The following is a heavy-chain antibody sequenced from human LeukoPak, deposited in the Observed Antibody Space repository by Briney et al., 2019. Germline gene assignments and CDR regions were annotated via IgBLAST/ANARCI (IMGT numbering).Heavy chain of an antibody. J-gene: IGHJ4*02. CDR2: IISIFGTA. V-gene: IGHV1-69*13. CDR1: GGTFSSYA. Sequence: EASVKVSCKASGGTFSSYAISWVRQAPGQGLEWMGGIISIFGTANYAQKFQGRVTITADESTSTAYMELSSLRSEDTAVYYCARTIGGLVIDYFDYWGQGTLVTVSS. CDR3: ARTIGGLVIDYFDY. D-gene: IGHD3/OR15-3a*01.